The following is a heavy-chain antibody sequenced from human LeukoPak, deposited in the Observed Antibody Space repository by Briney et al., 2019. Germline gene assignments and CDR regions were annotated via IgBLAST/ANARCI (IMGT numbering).Heavy chain of an antibody. CDR2: ISYDGTDK. CDR3: AKEAPWATAMVILIDY. CDR1: GFTFSNYA. D-gene: IGHD5-18*01. J-gene: IGHJ4*02. Sequence: GGSLRLSCAASGFTFSNYAMHWVRQAPGKGLEWVAVISYDGTDKYYADSVKGRFTISRDNSKNTLYLQMNSLRVEDTAVYYCAKEAPWATAMVILIDYWGQGTLVTVSS. V-gene: IGHV3-30*18.